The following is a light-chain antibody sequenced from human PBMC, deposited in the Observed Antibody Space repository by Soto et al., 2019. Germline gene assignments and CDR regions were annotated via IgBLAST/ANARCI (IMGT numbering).Light chain of an antibody. V-gene: IGLV2-14*01. CDR1: SSDVGGYNY. CDR2: DVS. J-gene: IGLJ2*01. CDR3: SSYTSSSTPVV. Sequence: QSALTQPASVSGSPGQSITISCTGTSSDVGGYNYVSWYQQHPGKAPKLMIYDVSNRPSGVSNRFSGSKSGNTASLTISGPQAEDEADYYRSSYTSSSTPVVFGGGTKLTVL.